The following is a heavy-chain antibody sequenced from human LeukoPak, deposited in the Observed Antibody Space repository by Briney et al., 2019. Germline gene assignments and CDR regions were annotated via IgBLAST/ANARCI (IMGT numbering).Heavy chain of an antibody. CDR3: AKTGYGSGSYSYNWFDP. Sequence: PGGSLRLSCAASGFTFTNYAMNWVRQAPGKGLEWVSAISGSGDSTYYADSVKGRFTISRDNSKNTLYLQMNSLRAEDTAVYYCAKTGYGSGSYSYNWFDPWGQGTLVTVSS. D-gene: IGHD3-10*01. CDR1: GFTFTNYA. V-gene: IGHV3-23*01. J-gene: IGHJ5*02. CDR2: ISGSGDST.